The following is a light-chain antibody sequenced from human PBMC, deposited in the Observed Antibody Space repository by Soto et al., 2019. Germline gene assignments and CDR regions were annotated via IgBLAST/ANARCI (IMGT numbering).Light chain of an antibody. J-gene: IGKJ1*01. CDR1: QSVSFN. CDR3: QQYYSYPRT. Sequence: IVMTQSPATLSVSPGERATLSCRASQSVSFNLAWYQQKPGKAPKLLIYAASTLQSGVPSRFSGSGSGTDFTLTISCLQSEDFATYYCQQYYSYPRTFGQGTKVDIK. CDR2: AAS. V-gene: IGKV1-8*01.